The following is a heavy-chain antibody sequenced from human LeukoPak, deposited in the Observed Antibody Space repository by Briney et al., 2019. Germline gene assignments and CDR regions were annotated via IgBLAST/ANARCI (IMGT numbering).Heavy chain of an antibody. CDR2: INHSGST. CDR3: ARGLYVANSGWYGGRRNWFDP. V-gene: IGHV4-34*01. D-gene: IGHD6-19*01. J-gene: IGHJ5*02. CDR1: GGSFSGYY. Sequence: SETLSLTCAVYGGSFSGYYWSWIRQPPGKGLEWIGEINHSGSTNYNPSLKSRVTISVDTSKNHFSLQLSSVTAADTAVYYCARGLYVANSGWYGGRRNWFDPWGQGTLVTVSS.